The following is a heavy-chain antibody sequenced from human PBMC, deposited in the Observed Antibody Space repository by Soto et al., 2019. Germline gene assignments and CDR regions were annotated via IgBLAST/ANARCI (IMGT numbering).Heavy chain of an antibody. CDR1: GGSIRTPDW. CDR3: ARVTSVRGSEGAYGESWFDP. CDR2: IYHSGTP. D-gene: IGHD5-12*01. J-gene: IGHJ5*02. Sequence: SSETLSLTCTVSGGSIRTPDWWSWVRQTPEKGLEWIGEIYHSGTPNYNPSLKSRVSMTVDKSNNQFSLKLYSVTAADTTAYYSARVTSVRGSEGAYGESWFDPLGQGTLVTVSS. V-gene: IGHV4-4*02.